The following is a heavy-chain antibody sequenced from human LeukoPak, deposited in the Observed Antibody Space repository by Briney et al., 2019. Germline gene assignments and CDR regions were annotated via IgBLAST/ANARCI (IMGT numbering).Heavy chain of an antibody. CDR3: AKDVGCTNGVCRAGIDI. J-gene: IGHJ3*02. CDR2: IYSCGST. D-gene: IGHD2-8*01. Sequence: GGSLRLSCAASGFTVSSNYMSWVRQAPGKGLEWVSVIYSCGSTYYADSVKGRFTISRDNSKNTLFLQMNSLRAEDTAVYYCAKDVGCTNGVCRAGIDIWGQGTMVTVSS. CDR1: GFTVSSNY. V-gene: IGHV3-66*03.